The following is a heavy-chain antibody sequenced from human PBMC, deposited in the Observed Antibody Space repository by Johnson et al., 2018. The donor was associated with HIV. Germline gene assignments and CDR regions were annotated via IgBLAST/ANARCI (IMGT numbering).Heavy chain of an antibody. CDR3: AKDFRPNDALDI. Sequence: VQLVESGGGVVPPGRSLRLSCAASGFTFSSYGMHWVRQAPGKGLEWVAVIVYDGGNKYYADSVKGRFTITRDNSKNTLDLQMNSLRAEDTAVYYCAKDFRPNDALDIWGQGTMVTVAS. CDR1: GFTFSSYG. CDR2: IVYDGGNK. V-gene: IGHV3-30*18. J-gene: IGHJ3*02.